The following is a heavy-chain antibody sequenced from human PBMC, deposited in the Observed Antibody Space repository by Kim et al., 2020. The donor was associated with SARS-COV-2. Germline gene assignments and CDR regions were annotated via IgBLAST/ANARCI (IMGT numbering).Heavy chain of an antibody. CDR2: GSH. J-gene: IGHJ4*02. V-gene: IGHV4-34*01. D-gene: IGHD1-1*01. Sequence: GSHTYSPSLGGRVTISIDTSKNQFCLRLSSLTAADTAVYYCARDRQPYYWGQGTLVTVSS. CDR3: ARDRQPYY.